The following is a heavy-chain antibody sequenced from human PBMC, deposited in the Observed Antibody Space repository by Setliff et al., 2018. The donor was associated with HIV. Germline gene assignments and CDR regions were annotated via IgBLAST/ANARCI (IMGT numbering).Heavy chain of an antibody. D-gene: IGHD3-22*01. J-gene: IGHJ4*02. V-gene: IGHV4-39*07. CDR1: GESISSKNYY. CDR3: ARDRLTYYFDY. CDR2: INYSGST. Sequence: SETLSLTCIVSGESISSKNYYWGWIRQPPGKGLEWIGSINYSGSTYYNSSLKSRVTISGDTSKNQFSLKMTSVTAADTAVYYCARDRLTYYFDYWGQGILVTVSS.